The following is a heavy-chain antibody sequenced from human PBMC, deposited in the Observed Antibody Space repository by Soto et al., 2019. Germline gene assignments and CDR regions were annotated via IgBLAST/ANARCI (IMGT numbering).Heavy chain of an antibody. CDR1: GGYISGGYYS. V-gene: IGHV4-30-2*01. D-gene: IGHD2-2*01. CDR2: IYNSGST. CDR3: ARAVVVPAAIRLYSSGWFYFDY. Sequence: PSETLSLTCAVSGGYISGGYYSWSWIRQPPGKGLEWIGFIYNSGSTYYNSSLKSRVTISVDRSKNHFFLNLTSVTAADTAVYYCARAVVVPAAIRLYSSGWFYFDYWGQGTLVTVSS. J-gene: IGHJ4*02.